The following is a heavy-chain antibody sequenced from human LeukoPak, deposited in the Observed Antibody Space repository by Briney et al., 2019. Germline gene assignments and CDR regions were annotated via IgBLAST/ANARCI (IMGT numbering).Heavy chain of an antibody. CDR2: INHSGST. CDR3: RLGAAAGTIGEYRDY. Sequence: SETLSLTCTASGGSISSYYWSWIRQPPGKGLEWIGEINHSGSTNYNPSLKSRVTISVDTSKNQFSLKLSSVTAADTAVYYCRLGAAAGTIGEYRDYWGQGTLVTVSS. CDR1: GGSISSYY. J-gene: IGHJ4*02. D-gene: IGHD6-13*01. V-gene: IGHV4-34*01.